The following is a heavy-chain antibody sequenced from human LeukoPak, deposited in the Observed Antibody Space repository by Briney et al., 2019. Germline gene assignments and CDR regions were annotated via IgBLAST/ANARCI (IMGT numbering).Heavy chain of an antibody. Sequence: GGSLRLSCAASGFTFSDYYMSWIRQAPGKGLECVSYISSSGNTTYHADSVKGRFTISRDNAKNSLYLQMSSLRAEDTAMYYCARDGGSSWYFDYWGQGTLVTVSS. D-gene: IGHD6-13*01. J-gene: IGHJ4*02. CDR2: ISSSGNTT. CDR3: ARDGGSSWYFDY. CDR1: GFTFSDYY. V-gene: IGHV3-11*04.